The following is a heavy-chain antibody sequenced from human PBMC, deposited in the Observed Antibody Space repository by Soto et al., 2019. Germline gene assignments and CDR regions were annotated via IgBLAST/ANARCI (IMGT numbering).Heavy chain of an antibody. CDR1: GFTFSSYA. J-gene: IGHJ6*02. D-gene: IGHD3-22*01. V-gene: IGHV3-23*01. Sequence: PGGSLRLSCAASGFTFSSYAMSWVRQAPGKGLEWVSAISGSGGSTYYADSVKGRFTISRDNSKNTLYLQMNSLRAEDTAVYYCAKAENYYDSSVPPYGMDVWGQGTTVTVSS. CDR2: ISGSGGST. CDR3: AKAENYYDSSVPPYGMDV.